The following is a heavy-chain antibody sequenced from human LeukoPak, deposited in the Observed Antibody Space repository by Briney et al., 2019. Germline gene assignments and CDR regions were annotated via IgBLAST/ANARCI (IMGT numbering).Heavy chain of an antibody. J-gene: IGHJ4*02. CDR2: INEDGHRT. CDR1: GFTFDNYA. Sequence: GGSLRLSCAASGFTFDNYAMSRVRQAPGKGLEWVSAINEDGHRTYYAGSVTGRFTISRDNSKSTLFLQMDSLRAEDSALYYCAKEGDDVVVPTSMADFWGQGTLVTVSS. V-gene: IGHV3-23*01. D-gene: IGHD2-2*01. CDR3: AKEGDDVVVPTSMADF.